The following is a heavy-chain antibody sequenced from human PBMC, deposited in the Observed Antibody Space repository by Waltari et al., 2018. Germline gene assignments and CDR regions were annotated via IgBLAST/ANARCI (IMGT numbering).Heavy chain of an antibody. V-gene: IGHV3-7*01. CDR1: GFTFSSYW. Sequence: EVQLVESGGGLVQPGGSLRLSCAASGFTFSSYWMSWVRQAPGKGLEWLANINHDGSGKYFLGSVKGRFTISRDNAKNSVYLQMYSLTGEDTAVYYCATSLDAAGNDWGQGTLVT. J-gene: IGHJ4*02. D-gene: IGHD5-18*01. CDR2: INHDGSGK. CDR3: ATSLDAAGND.